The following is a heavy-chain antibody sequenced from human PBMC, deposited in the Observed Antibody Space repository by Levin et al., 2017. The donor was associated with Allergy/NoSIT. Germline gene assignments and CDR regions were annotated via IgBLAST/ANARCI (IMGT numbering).Heavy chain of an antibody. Sequence: SETLSLTCAVSGYSISSGYYWGWIRQPPGKGLEWIGSIYHSGSTYYNPSLKSRVTISVDTSKNQFSLTLSSVTAADTAVYYCAGGGIAAAGTGFDPWGQGTLVTVSS. J-gene: IGHJ5*02. CDR3: AGGGIAAAGTGFDP. D-gene: IGHD6-13*01. CDR2: IYHSGST. V-gene: IGHV4-38-2*01. CDR1: GYSISSGYY.